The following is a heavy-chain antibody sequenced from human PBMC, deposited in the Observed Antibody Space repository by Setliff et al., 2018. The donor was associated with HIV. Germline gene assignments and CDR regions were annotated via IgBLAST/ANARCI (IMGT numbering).Heavy chain of an antibody. Sequence: PSETLSLTCSVSGVSVGSGDYYWHWIRQHPEKALEWIGYIFHSGDTYYNPSLKSRISMSVDTSKNQFSLILTSVTAADTAVYYCATQGLTVPIPGGYFQHWGPGILVTVSS. CDR1: GVSVGSGDYY. V-gene: IGHV4-31*03. CDR3: ATQGLTVPIPGGYFQH. CDR2: IFHSGDT. D-gene: IGHD2-21*02. J-gene: IGHJ1*01.